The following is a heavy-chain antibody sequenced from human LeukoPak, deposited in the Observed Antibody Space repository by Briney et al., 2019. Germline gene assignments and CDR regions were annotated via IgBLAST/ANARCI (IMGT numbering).Heavy chain of an antibody. CDR3: ASSRTIVGAAYFDY. CDR1: GGSISSYY. J-gene: IGHJ4*02. D-gene: IGHD1-26*01. Sequence: SETLSPTCTVSGGSISSYYWSWIRQPPGKGLEWIGYIYYSGSTNYNPSLKSRVTMSVDTSKNQFSLKLSSVTAADTAVYYCASSRTIVGAAYFDYWGQGTLVTVSS. V-gene: IGHV4-59*12. CDR2: IYYSGST.